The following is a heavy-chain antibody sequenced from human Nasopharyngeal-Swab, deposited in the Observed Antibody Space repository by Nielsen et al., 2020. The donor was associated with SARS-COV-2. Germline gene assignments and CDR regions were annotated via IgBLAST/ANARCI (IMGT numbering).Heavy chain of an antibody. J-gene: IGHJ4*02. CDR2: ISSSSSYI. Sequence: GGSLTLSCAASGFTISSYSMNWVRQAPGKGLERVSSISSSSSYIYYADSVKGRFTISRDNAKNSLYLQMNSLRAEDTAVYYCARDSPDSSGYYPIDYWGQGTLVTVSS. V-gene: IGHV3-21*01. D-gene: IGHD3-22*01. CDR1: GFTISSYS. CDR3: ARDSPDSSGYYPIDY.